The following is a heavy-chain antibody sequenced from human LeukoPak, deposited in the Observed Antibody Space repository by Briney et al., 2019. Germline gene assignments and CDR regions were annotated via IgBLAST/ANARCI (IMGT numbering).Heavy chain of an antibody. V-gene: IGHV3-7*01. CDR2: IKEDGSVK. J-gene: IGHJ4*02. D-gene: IGHD2-15*01. Sequence: GGSLRLSCAASGFTFSNAWMTWVRQAPGKGLEWLANIKEDGSVKNYEDSVKGRFTISRDNAKNSLYLHMNSLRAEDTAVYYCARDAGWFRFDYWGQGTLVTVSS. CDR1: GFTFSNAW. CDR3: ARDAGWFRFDY.